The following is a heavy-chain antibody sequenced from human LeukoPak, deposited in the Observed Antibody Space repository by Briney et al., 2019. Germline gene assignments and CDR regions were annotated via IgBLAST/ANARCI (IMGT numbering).Heavy chain of an antibody. V-gene: IGHV3-64*04. CDR2: VNNIGGST. Sequence: PGGPLSLSCSASGFMFIDYAMYWVRQAPGKPLEYVSAVNNIGGSTYNADSVKGRFTISRDNAKKSLYLQMTALRGEDTAVYYCARDQWLNGLDVWGQGTTVTVSS. J-gene: IGHJ6*02. CDR3: ARDQWLNGLDV. CDR1: GFMFIDYA. D-gene: IGHD5-24*01.